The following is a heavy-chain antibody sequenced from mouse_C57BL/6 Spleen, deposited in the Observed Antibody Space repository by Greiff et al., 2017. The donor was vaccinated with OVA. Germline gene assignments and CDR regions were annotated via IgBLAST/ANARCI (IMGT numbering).Heavy chain of an antibody. V-gene: IGHV1-22*01. J-gene: IGHJ1*03. D-gene: IGHD2-4*01. CDR3: ARGGLEDYYWYFDV. CDR2: INPNNGGT. CDR1: GYTFTDYN. Sequence: EVQLVESGPELVKPGASVKMSCKASGYTFTDYNMHWVKQSHGKSLEWIGYINPNNGGTSYNQKFKGKATLTVNKSSSTAYMELRSLTSEDSAVYYCARGGLEDYYWYFDVWGTGTTVTVSS.